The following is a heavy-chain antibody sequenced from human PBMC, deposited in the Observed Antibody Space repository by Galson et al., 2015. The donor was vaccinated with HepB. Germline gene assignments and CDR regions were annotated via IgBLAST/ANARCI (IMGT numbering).Heavy chain of an antibody. CDR3: AKEGFGTLNQDYSSFYYMDV. CDR1: GFTFSSYD. J-gene: IGHJ6*03. V-gene: IGHV3-30*18. Sequence: SLRLSCAASGFTFSSYDMHWVRQAPGKGLEWVALISYGGSNRYYADSVKGRFTISRDNSKNALHLQMNSLRPEDTAVYYCAKEGFGTLNQDYSSFYYMDVWGTGTTLTVSS. D-gene: IGHD2-8*01. CDR2: ISYGGSNR.